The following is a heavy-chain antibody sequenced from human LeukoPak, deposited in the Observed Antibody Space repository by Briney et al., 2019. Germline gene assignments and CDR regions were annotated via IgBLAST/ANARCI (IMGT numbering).Heavy chain of an antibody. D-gene: IGHD6-19*01. J-gene: IGHJ6*03. CDR1: GDSISSSNYY. CDR3: ARLSGYSSGYNYYYYMDV. V-gene: IGHV4-39*01. CDR2: IYYSGST. Sequence: SETLSLTCTVSGDSISSSNYYWGWIRLPPGKGLEWIGSIYYSGSTYYNSSLKTRVTVSVDTSKNQFSLKLSSVTAADTAVYYCARLSGYSSGYNYYYYMDVWGKGTTVTVSS.